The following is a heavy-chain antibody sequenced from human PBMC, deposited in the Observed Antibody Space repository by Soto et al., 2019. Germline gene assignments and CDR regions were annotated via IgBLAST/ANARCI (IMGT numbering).Heavy chain of an antibody. D-gene: IGHD3-10*01. CDR1: GGSISSYC. V-gene: IGHV4-59*01. CDR3: ARGWFGEFPYYYYYGMDV. J-gene: IGHJ6*02. Sequence: KTSETRSLTWTVSGGSISSYCWSWIRQPPGKGLEWIGYIYYSGSTNYNPSLKSRVTISVDTSKNQFSLKLSSVTAADTAVYYCARGWFGEFPYYYYYGMDVWGQGTTVTVSS. CDR2: IYYSGST.